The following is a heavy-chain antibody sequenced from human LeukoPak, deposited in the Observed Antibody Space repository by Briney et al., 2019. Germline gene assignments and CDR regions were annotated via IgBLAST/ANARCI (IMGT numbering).Heavy chain of an antibody. CDR1: GGTFSSYA. V-gene: IGHV1-69*13. CDR3: ARDLGGSGSYYNYFDY. D-gene: IGHD3-10*01. Sequence: SVKVSCKASGGTFSSYAVSWVRQAPGQGLEWMGGIIPIFGTANYAQKFQGRVTITADESTSTAYMELSSLRSEDTAVYYCARDLGGSGSYYNYFDYWGQGTLVTVSS. J-gene: IGHJ4*02. CDR2: IIPIFGTA.